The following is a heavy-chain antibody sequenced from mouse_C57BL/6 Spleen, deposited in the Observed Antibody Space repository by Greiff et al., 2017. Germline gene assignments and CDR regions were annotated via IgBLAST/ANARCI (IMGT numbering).Heavy chain of an antibody. CDR2: ISDGGSYT. CDR1: GFTFSSYA. Sequence: DVKLVESGGGLVKPGGSLKLSCAASGFTFSSYAMSWVRQTPEKRLEWVATISDGGSYTYYPDNVKGRFTISRDNAKNNLYLQMSHLKSEDTSMYYCARKSAMDYWGQGTSVTVSS. CDR3: ARKSAMDY. J-gene: IGHJ4*01. V-gene: IGHV5-4*03.